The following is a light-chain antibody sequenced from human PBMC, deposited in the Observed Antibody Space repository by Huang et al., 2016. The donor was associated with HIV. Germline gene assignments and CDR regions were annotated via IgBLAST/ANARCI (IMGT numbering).Light chain of an antibody. CDR2: GAS. J-gene: IGKJ3*01. CDR3: QHYNNWPLFT. CDR1: QSVSSN. V-gene: IGKV3-15*01. Sequence: EIVMTQSPATLSVSPGERATLSCRASQSVSSNLVWYQQKPGQAPRLLIYGASTRATGIPARFSGSGSVTDFTLTISSLQSEDFGVYYCQHYNNWPLFTFGPGTRLDI.